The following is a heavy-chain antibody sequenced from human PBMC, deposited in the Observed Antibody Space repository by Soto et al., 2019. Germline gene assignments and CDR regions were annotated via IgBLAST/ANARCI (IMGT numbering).Heavy chain of an antibody. CDR1: GYTFTNYW. D-gene: IGHD5-12*01. J-gene: IGHJ6*02. CDR2: IYPGDPES. Sequence: GESLKISCKASGYTFTNYWIEWVRQLPGKGLEWMGIIYPGDPESTYSPSFQGQVTLSVDKSISTAYLHWNSLKASDTAMYYCARRGLDYYYAMDVWGQGTTVTVSS. CDR3: ARRGLDYYYAMDV. V-gene: IGHV5-51*01.